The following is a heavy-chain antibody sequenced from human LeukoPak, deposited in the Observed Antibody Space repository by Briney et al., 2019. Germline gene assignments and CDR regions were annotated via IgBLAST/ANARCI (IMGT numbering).Heavy chain of an antibody. Sequence: GGSLRLSCVASGFSLSGYWMYWVRQAPGKGLMYISRNNGDGSTTNYADVVKGRFTMSRDNGKNTLFLRMNSLRAEDAAVYYCVRGNDYGGPHYWGQGTLVTVSS. CDR3: VRGNDYGGPHY. CDR2: NNGDGSTT. V-gene: IGHV3-74*01. J-gene: IGHJ4*02. CDR1: GFSLSGYW. D-gene: IGHD4-23*01.